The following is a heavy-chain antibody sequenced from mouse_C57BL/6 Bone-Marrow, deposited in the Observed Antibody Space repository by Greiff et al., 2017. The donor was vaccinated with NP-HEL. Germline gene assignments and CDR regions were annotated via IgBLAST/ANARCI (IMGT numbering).Heavy chain of an antibody. D-gene: IGHD4-1*01. CDR3: ARWNWVDY. Sequence: VKLMESGAELVKPGASVKLSCKASGYTFTSYWMQWVKQRPGQGLEWIGEIDPSDSYTNYNQKFKGKATLTVDTSSSTAYMQLSSLTSEDSAVYYCARWNWVDYWGQGTTLTVSS. J-gene: IGHJ2*01. CDR2: IDPSDSYT. CDR1: GYTFTSYW. V-gene: IGHV1-50*01.